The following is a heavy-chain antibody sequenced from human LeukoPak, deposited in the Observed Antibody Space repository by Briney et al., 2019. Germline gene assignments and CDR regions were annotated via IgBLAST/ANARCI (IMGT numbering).Heavy chain of an antibody. D-gene: IGHD3-3*01. CDR2: ISSSSSTI. CDR1: GFTFSSYS. V-gene: IGHV3-48*01. J-gene: IGHJ6*03. Sequence: GGSLRLSCAASGFTFSSYSMNWVRQAPGKGLEWVSYISSSSSTIYYADSVKGRFTISRDNAKNSLYLQMNSLRAEDTAVYYCARDRFFGVVGEYMDVWGKGTTVTVSS. CDR3: ARDRFFGVVGEYMDV.